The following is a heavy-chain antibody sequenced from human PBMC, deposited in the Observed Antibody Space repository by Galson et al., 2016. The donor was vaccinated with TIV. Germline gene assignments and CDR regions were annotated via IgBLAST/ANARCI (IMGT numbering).Heavy chain of an antibody. Sequence: SLRLSCAASGFTFGSYGLHWVRQAPNKGPEWVAFISYDGSEKSYADSVKGRFTISRDKSKNTLYLQMNSLRGEDTAVYHCARVFQSYGMDVWGQGTTVTVPS. CDR3: ARVFQSYGMDV. V-gene: IGHV3-30*01. CDR2: ISYDGSEK. J-gene: IGHJ6*02. CDR1: GFTFGSYG.